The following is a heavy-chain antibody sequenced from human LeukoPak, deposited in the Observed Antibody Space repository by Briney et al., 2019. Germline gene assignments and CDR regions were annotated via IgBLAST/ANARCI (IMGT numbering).Heavy chain of an antibody. J-gene: IGHJ4*02. V-gene: IGHV1-24*01. Sequence: ASVKVSCKVSGYTLTELSMHWVRQAPGKGLEWMGGFDPEDGETIYAQKFQGRVTMTEDTSTDTAYMELSSLRSEDTAVYYCATDLCMITSADYWGQGTLVTVSS. CDR2: FDPEDGET. CDR1: GYTLTELS. D-gene: IGHD3-16*01. CDR3: ATDLCMITSADY.